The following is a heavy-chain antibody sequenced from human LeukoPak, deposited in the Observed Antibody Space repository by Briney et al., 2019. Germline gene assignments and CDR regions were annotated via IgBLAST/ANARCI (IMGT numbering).Heavy chain of an antibody. D-gene: IGHD2-21*01. CDR1: GGTFSSYA. CDR2: IIPIFGTA. V-gene: IGHV1-69*13. J-gene: IGHJ4*02. CDR3: ASPSYCGGDCWYYFDY. Sequence: ASVKVSCKASGGTFSSYAISWVRQAPGQGLEWMGGIIPIFGTANYAQKFQGRVTITADESTSTAYMELSSLRSEDTAVYYCASPSYCGGDCWYYFDYWGQGTLVTVSS.